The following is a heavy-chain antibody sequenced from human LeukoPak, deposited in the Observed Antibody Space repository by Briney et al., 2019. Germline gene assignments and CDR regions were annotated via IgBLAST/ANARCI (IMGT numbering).Heavy chain of an antibody. CDR2: ISGSGGST. D-gene: IGHD6-13*01. CDR3: AKFTAAAGTIYFDY. Sequence: GGPLRLSCAASGFTFSSYAMSWVRQAPGKGLEWVSAISGSGGSTYYADSVKGRFTISRDNSKNTLYLQMNSLRAEDTAVYYCAKFTAAAGTIYFDYWGQGTLVTVSS. J-gene: IGHJ4*02. V-gene: IGHV3-23*01. CDR1: GFTFSSYA.